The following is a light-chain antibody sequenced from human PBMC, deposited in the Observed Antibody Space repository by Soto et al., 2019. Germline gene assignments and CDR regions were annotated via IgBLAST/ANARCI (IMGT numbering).Light chain of an antibody. CDR2: RTS. J-gene: IGKJ1*01. V-gene: IGKV2-30*01. CDR3: MQGTHWPPT. Sequence: DVVMTQSPLSLPVTLGQPASISCRSSQSLVYSDGNAYLSWFQQRPGQSPRRLIYRTSNRDSGVPDRFSGSGSATDFTLNINRVEAEDVGVYYCMQGTHWPPTFGRGTKVEIK. CDR1: QSLVYSDGNAY.